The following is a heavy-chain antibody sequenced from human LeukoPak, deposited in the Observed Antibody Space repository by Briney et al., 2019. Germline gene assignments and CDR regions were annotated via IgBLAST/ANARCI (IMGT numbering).Heavy chain of an antibody. D-gene: IGHD3-22*01. CDR2: INHSGST. V-gene: IGHV4-34*01. CDR1: GGSFSGYY. J-gene: IGHJ4*02. Sequence: SETLSLTCTVYGGSFSGYYWSWIRQPPGKGLEWIGEINHSGSTNYNPSLKSRVTISVDTSKNQFSLKLSSVTAAGTAVYYCARVWDSSGSYYFDYWGQGTLVTVSS. CDR3: ARVWDSSGSYYFDY.